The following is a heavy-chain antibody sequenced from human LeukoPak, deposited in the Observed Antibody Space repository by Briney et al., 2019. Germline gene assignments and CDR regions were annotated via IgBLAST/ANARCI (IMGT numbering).Heavy chain of an antibody. J-gene: IGHJ3*02. CDR2: INHSGST. CDR3: ARDALTFNPNDAFDI. V-gene: IGHV4-34*01. Sequence: PSETLSLTCAVYGGSFSGYYWSWIRQSPGKGLEWIGEINHSGSTNYNPSLKSRVTMSVDTSKNQFSLKLSSVTAADTAVYYCARDALTFNPNDAFDIWGQGTMVTVSS. CDR1: GGSFSGYY. D-gene: IGHD1-14*01.